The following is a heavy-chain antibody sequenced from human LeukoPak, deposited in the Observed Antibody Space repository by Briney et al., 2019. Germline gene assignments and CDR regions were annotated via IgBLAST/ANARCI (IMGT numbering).Heavy chain of an antibody. V-gene: IGHV1-46*01. D-gene: IGHD2-15*01. CDR1: GYTFTSYF. Sequence: ASVKVSCKASGYTFTSYFMHWVRQAPGQGLEWMGIINPSGGSTTYAQKFQGRVTITRDTSASTAYMELSSLRSEDTAVYYCARRSCSGGSCYTVDYWGQGTLVTVSS. J-gene: IGHJ4*02. CDR3: ARRSCSGGSCYTVDY. CDR2: INPSGGST.